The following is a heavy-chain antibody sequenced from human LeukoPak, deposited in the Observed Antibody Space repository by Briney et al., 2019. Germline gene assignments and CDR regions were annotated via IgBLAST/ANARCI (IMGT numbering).Heavy chain of an antibody. CDR3: AKEVYSSGWYPGY. CDR1: GFNFDDYV. V-gene: IGHV3-20*04. D-gene: IGHD6-19*01. Sequence: PGGSLRLSCAASGFNFDDYVMTWVRQAPGKGLEWVSGINWNGGGRGYADSVKGRFTISRDNAKDSLYLQMNSLRAEDTAVYYCAKEVYSSGWYPGYWGQGTLVTVSS. CDR2: INWNGGGR. J-gene: IGHJ4*02.